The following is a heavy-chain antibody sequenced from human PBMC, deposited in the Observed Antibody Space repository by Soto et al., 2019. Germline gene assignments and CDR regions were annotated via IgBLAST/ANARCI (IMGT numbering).Heavy chain of an antibody. CDR1: GYTFTSYY. J-gene: IGHJ4*02. V-gene: IGHV1-46*01. Sequence: ASVKVSCKASGYTFTSYYIHWVRQAPGQGLVWMGVIDPSAGTTSYAQKFRGRVTMTRDTSTNTVYMDLSSLRSEDTAVYYCARDEYSNSGIISDYWGQGTLVTFSS. D-gene: IGHD6-6*01. CDR3: ARDEYSNSGIISDY. CDR2: IDPSAGTT.